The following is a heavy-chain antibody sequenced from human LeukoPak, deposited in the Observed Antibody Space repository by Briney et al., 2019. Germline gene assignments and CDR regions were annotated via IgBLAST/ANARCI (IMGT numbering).Heavy chain of an antibody. CDR1: GGSISSYY. J-gene: IGHJ4*02. V-gene: IGHV4-59*08. CDR2: IYYSGST. D-gene: IGHD3-22*01. Sequence: SETLSLTCTVSGGSISSYYWNWIRQPPGKGLEWIGYIYYSGSTKYNPSLKSRVSISVDTSKNQFSLKLSSVTAADTAVYYCARRDSSGHIMMDYWGQGTLVTVSS. CDR3: ARRDSSGHIMMDY.